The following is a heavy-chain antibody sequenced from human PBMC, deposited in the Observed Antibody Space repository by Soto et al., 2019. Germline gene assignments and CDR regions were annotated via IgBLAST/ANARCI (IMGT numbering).Heavy chain of an antibody. CDR1: GFTFSSYS. Sequence: EVQLLESGGGLVQPGGSLRLSCAASGFTFSSYSMSWVRQAPGKGLEWVSGFRTGGDDGTTYYADSVKGRFTISRDNSKNTLLLQMNSLRADDTAIYYCAKKVNSGPGSQYFDYWGQGTLVTVSS. CDR2: FRTGGDDGTT. CDR3: AKKVNSGPGSQYFDY. J-gene: IGHJ4*02. D-gene: IGHD3-10*01. V-gene: IGHV3-23*01.